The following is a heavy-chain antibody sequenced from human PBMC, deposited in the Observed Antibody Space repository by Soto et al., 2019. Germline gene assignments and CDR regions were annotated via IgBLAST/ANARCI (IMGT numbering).Heavy chain of an antibody. Sequence: GGSLRLSCAASGFTFSSYAMHWVRQAPGKGLEWVAVISYDGSNKYYADSVKGRFTISRDNSKNTLYLQMNSLRAEDTAVYYCARDTFYSGSYYFDYWGQGTLVTVSS. CDR2: ISYDGSNK. D-gene: IGHD1-26*01. CDR3: ARDTFYSGSYYFDY. V-gene: IGHV3-30-3*01. J-gene: IGHJ4*02. CDR1: GFTFSSYA.